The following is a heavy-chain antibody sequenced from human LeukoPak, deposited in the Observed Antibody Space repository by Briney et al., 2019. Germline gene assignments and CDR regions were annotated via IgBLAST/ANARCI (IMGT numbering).Heavy chain of an antibody. CDR1: GLTFNTYD. D-gene: IGHD2/OR15-2a*01. CDR2: ISYDGGNK. J-gene: IGHJ4*02. Sequence: GGSLRLSCAASGLTFNTYDMHWVRQAPGKGLEWVAIISYDGGNKYYADSVKGRFTISRDNSKNTLYLQLNSLRAEDTALYYCARDLSLGLFDSWGQGTLVTVSS. V-gene: IGHV3-30-3*01. CDR3: ARDLSLGLFDS.